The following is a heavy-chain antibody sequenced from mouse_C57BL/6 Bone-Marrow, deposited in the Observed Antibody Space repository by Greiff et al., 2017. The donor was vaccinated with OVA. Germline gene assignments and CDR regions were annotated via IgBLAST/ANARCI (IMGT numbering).Heavy chain of an antibody. CDR3: AVYDGYRYYAMDY. V-gene: IGHV1-53*01. CDR2: INPSNGGT. Sequence: QVQLQQSGTELVKPGASVKLSCKASGYTFTSYWMHWVKQRPGQGLEWIGNINPSNGGTNYNEKFKSKATLTVDKSSSTAYMQLSSLTSEDSAVYYCAVYDGYRYYAMDYWGQGTSVTVSS. CDR1: GYTFTSYW. D-gene: IGHD2-3*01. J-gene: IGHJ4*01.